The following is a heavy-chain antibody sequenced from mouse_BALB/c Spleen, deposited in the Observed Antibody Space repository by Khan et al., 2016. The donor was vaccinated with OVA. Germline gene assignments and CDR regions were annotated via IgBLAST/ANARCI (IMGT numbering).Heavy chain of an antibody. J-gene: IGHJ1*01. V-gene: IGHV9-1*02. CDR2: INTYTGEA. CDR1: GYTFTNFG. Sequence: QVQLKESGPELKKPGETVKISCKASGYTFTNFGMNWVKQAPGKGLKWMGWINTYTGEATYADDFKGRFAFSLETSASTAYLQINNLKNEDMATYFCARSLMIRRYFDVWGAGTTVTVSS. CDR3: ARSLMIRRYFDV. D-gene: IGHD2-4*01.